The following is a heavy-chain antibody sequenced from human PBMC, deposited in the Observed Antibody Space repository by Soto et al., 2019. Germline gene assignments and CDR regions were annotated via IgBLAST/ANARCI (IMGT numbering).Heavy chain of an antibody. J-gene: IGHJ4*02. D-gene: IGHD5-12*01. CDR3: ARFLSRDGYNPYFDY. V-gene: IGHV5-51*01. Sequence: PGESLKISCKGSGYSFTSYWIGWVRQMPGKGLEWMGIIYPGDSDTRYSPSFQGQVTISADKSISTAYLQWSSLKASDTAMYYCARFLSRDGYNPYFDYWGQGTLVTVSS. CDR1: GYSFTSYW. CDR2: IYPGDSDT.